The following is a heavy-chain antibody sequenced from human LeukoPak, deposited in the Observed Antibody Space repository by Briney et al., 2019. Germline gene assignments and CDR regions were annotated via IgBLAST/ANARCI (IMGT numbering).Heavy chain of an antibody. CDR1: GGSISSYY. CDR3: AKHYSSGWYLFDY. Sequence: SEPLSLTWTVPGGSISSYYWGWVREPPGKGLECIGDIYYSGRSNYTPSPTSRVTISVYTSKTQFSLTLSSLTAAHTRLSYSAKHYSSGWYLFDYCRQGTLDTDSS. D-gene: IGHD6-19*01. V-gene: IGHV4-59*01. CDR2: IYYSGRS. J-gene: IGHJ4*02.